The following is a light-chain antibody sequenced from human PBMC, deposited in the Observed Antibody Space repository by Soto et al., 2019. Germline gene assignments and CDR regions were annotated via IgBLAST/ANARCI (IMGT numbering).Light chain of an antibody. CDR3: QQHGSSPRT. V-gene: IGKV3-20*01. J-gene: IGKJ1*01. Sequence: EIVLTQSPGTLSLSPGERATLSCRASQSVSSSYLAWYQQKPGQAPRLLIYGASSRATGIPVRFSGSGSATDFTLTISRLEPEAFAVYFCQQHGSSPRTFGQGTKVEIK. CDR1: QSVSSSY. CDR2: GAS.